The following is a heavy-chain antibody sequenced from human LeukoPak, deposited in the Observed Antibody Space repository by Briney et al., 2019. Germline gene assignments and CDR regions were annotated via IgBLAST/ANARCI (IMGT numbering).Heavy chain of an antibody. D-gene: IGHD3-16*01. J-gene: IGHJ6*03. V-gene: IGHV3-11*01. Sequence: GGSLRLSCAASGFTFSDYYMSWIRQAPGKGLEWVSYISSSSSTIYYADSVKGRFTISRDNSKNTLYLQMNSLRAEDTAVYYCAKGGERYYYYHMDVWGKGTTVTVSS. CDR1: GFTFSDYY. CDR3: AKGGERYYYYHMDV. CDR2: ISSSSSTI.